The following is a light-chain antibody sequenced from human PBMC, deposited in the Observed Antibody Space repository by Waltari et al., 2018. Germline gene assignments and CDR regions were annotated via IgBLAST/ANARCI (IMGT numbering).Light chain of an antibody. V-gene: IGKV1-NL1*01. CDR1: QGIKKS. J-gene: IGKJ4*01. Sequence: DIQMTQSPYSPSACVGDRVTITCRASQGIKKSLAWYQQKPGKAPKLLLHAASTLESGVPSRFSGSGSGAEYTLTISSLQPEDFATYYCQQYYSTPPLTFGGGTKVEIK. CDR3: QQYYSTPPLT. CDR2: AAS.